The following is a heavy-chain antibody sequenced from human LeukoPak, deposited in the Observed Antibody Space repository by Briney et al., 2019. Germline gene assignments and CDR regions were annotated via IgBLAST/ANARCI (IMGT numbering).Heavy chain of an antibody. J-gene: IGHJ4*02. CDR2: IYTSGST. CDR1: GGSISSYY. V-gene: IGHV4-4*07. Sequence: PSETLSLTCTVSGGSISSYYWSWIRQPAGKGLEWIGRIYTSGSTNYNPSLKSRVTMSVDTSKNQFSLKLSSVTAADTAVYYCARVKEAWGFGELSGFDYWGQGTLVTVSS. D-gene: IGHD3-10*01. CDR3: ARVKEAWGFGELSGFDY.